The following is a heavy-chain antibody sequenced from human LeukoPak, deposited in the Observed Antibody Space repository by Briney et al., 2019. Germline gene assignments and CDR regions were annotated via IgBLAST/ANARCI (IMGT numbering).Heavy chain of an antibody. D-gene: IGHD3-22*01. J-gene: IGHJ4*02. CDR2: MNPNSGNT. Sequence: GASVKVSCKASGYTFTSYDINWVRQATGQGLEWMGWMNPNSGNTGYAQKFQGRVTMTRNTSISTAYMELGSLRSEDTAVYYYARDGSLIYDSSGHSDYWGQGTLVTVSS. CDR1: GYTFTSYD. V-gene: IGHV1-8*01. CDR3: ARDGSLIYDSSGHSDY.